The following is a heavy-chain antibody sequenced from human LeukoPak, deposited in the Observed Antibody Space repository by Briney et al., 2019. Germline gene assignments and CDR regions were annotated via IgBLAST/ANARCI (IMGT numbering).Heavy chain of an antibody. CDR2: INTNTGNP. CDR3: ASNDYSSIRRFDP. J-gene: IGHJ5*02. CDR1: GYTFTGYA. Sequence: GASVKVSCKASGYTFTGYAMNWVRQAPGQGLEWMGWINTNTGNPTYAQGFTGRFVFSLDTSVSTAYLQISSLKAGDTAVYYCASNDYSSIRRFDPWGQGTLVTVSS. D-gene: IGHD4-11*01. V-gene: IGHV7-4-1*02.